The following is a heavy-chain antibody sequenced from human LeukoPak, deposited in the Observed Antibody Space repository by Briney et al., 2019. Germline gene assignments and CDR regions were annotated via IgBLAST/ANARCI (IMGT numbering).Heavy chain of an antibody. J-gene: IGHJ4*02. CDR2: INPSGGST. D-gene: IGHD5-24*01. Sequence: ASVKVSCKASGYTFTSYYMHWVRQAPGQGLEWMGIINPSGGSTSYAQKFQGRVTMTRDTSTSTVYMELSSLRSEDTAVYYCARGGEMAAIELGVLDYWGQGTLVTVSS. V-gene: IGHV1-46*01. CDR1: GYTFTSYY. CDR3: ARGGEMAAIELGVLDY.